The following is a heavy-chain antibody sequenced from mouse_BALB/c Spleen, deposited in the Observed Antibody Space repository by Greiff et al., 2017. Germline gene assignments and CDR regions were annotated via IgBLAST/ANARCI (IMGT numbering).Heavy chain of an antibody. CDR2: ISSGGSYT. V-gene: IGHV5-6*02. CDR3: ARLKLTGIYFDY. CDR1: GFTFSSYG. D-gene: IGHD4-1*01. Sequence: EVMLVESGGDLVKPGGSLKLSCAASGFTFSSYGMSWVRQTSDKRLEWVATISSGGSYTYYPDSVKGRFTISRDNAKNTLYLQMSSLKSEDTAMYYCARLKLTGIYFDYWGQGTTLTVSS. J-gene: IGHJ2*01.